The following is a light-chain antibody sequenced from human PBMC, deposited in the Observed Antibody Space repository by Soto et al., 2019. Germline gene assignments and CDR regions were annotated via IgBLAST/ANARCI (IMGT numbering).Light chain of an antibody. CDR3: QSYDSSLSGSYV. Sequence: VLTQPPSVSGAPWQRITISCTGSSSNIGAGYDVHWYQHLPGTAPKLLIYDNTNRPSGVPDRFSGSKSGTSASLAITGLQAEDEADYYCQSYDSSLSGSYVFGNGTKVTV. J-gene: IGLJ1*01. CDR2: DNT. V-gene: IGLV1-40*01. CDR1: SSNIGAGYD.